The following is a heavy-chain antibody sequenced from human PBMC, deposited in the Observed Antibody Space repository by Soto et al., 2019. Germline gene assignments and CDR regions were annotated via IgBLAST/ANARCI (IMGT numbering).Heavy chain of an antibody. Sequence: GGSLRLSCAVSGFSVSSTYMSWVRQAPGKGLEWVSVMYSGRSAYYADSVKGRFSISRENSKNTLSLQMNSLRAEDTAVYYCARVMMVRGVVFEYWGRGTLVTVS. V-gene: IGHV3-53*01. CDR3: ARVMMVRGVVFEY. D-gene: IGHD3-10*01. J-gene: IGHJ4*02. CDR2: MYSGRSA. CDR1: GFSVSSTY.